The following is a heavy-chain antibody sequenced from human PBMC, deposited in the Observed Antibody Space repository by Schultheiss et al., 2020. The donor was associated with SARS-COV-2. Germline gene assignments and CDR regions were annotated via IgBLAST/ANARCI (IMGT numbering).Heavy chain of an antibody. V-gene: IGHV3-30-3*01. CDR1: GFTFSSYA. J-gene: IGHJ5*02. Sequence: GGSLRLSCAASGFTFSSYAMHWVRQAPGKGLEWVAVISYDGSNKYYADSVKGRFTISRDNSKNTLYLQMNSLRAEDTAVYYCAKDRIGGGLHTVTTGWFDPWGQGTLVTVSS. CDR3: AKDRIGGGLHTVTTGWFDP. D-gene: IGHD4-17*01. CDR2: ISYDGSNK.